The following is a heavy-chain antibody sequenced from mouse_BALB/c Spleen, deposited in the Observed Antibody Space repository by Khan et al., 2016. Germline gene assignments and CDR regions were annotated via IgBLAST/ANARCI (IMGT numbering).Heavy chain of an antibody. CDR1: GDSITSGY. V-gene: IGHV3-8*02. Sequence: EVQLQESGPSLVKHSQTLSLTCSVTGDSITSGYWNWIRKFPGNNLEYMGYISYSGSTYYNPSLKSRISITRDTSKNQYYLPLNSVTTEDTTAYYCNYGSGYWFFDVWGAGTAVTVSS. CDR3: NYGSGYWFFDV. D-gene: IGHD1-1*01. CDR2: ISYSGST. J-gene: IGHJ1*01.